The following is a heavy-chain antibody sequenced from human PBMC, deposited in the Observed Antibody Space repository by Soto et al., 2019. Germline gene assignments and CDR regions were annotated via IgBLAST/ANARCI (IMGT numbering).Heavy chain of an antibody. CDR1: GFTVSSNY. CDR3: ARDGGCRDGYTVGCNWFDP. J-gene: IGHJ5*02. V-gene: IGHV3-66*01. D-gene: IGHD5-12*01. CDR2: IYSGGTT. Sequence: EVSLRLSFAASGFTVSSNYMSWVRQAPGKGLEWVSVIYSGGTTYYADSVKGRFTISRDNSKNTLYLQMNSLRAEDTAVYYCARDGGCRDGYTVGCNWFDPWGQGTLVTVSS.